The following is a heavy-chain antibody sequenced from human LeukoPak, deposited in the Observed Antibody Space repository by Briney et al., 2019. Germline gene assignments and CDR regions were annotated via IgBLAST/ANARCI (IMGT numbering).Heavy chain of an antibody. Sequence: QSGGSLRLSCAASGFTFSSYGMHWVRQAPGKGLGWVAVISYDGSNKYYADSVKGRFTISRDNSKNTLYPQMNSLRAEDTAVYYCAKDQRIFRVGATVYFDYWGQGTLVTVSS. CDR2: ISYDGSNK. J-gene: IGHJ4*02. CDR3: AKDQRIFRVGATVYFDY. V-gene: IGHV3-30*18. D-gene: IGHD1-26*01. CDR1: GFTFSSYG.